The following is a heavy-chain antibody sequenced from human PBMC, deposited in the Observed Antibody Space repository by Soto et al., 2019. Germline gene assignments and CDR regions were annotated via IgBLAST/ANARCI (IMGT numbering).Heavy chain of an antibody. CDR2: IKQDGSEK. CDR1: GFTFSSYW. J-gene: IGHJ6*02. D-gene: IGHD3-3*01. V-gene: IGHV3-7*05. Sequence: PGGSLRLSCAASGFTFSSYWMSWVRQAPGKGLEWVANIKQDGSEKYYVDSVKGRFTISRDNAKNSLYLQMNSLRAEDTAVYYCAGYDFWSGDDTGYYYGMDVWGQGTTVTVSS. CDR3: AGYDFWSGDDTGYYYGMDV.